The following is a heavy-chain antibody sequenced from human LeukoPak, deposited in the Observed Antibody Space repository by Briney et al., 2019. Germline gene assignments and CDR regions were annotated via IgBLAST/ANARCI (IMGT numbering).Heavy chain of an antibody. CDR2: IYYSGST. J-gene: IGHJ6*03. D-gene: IGHD2-2*02. CDR3: ARVSYCSSTSCYTGSNYYYYYMDV. V-gene: IGHV4-39*07. CDR1: GGSISSSSYY. Sequence: SETLSLTCTVSGGSISSSSYYWGWIRQPPGKGLEWIGSIYYSGSTYYNPSLKSRVTISVDTSKNQFSLKLSSVTAADTAVYYCARVSYCSSTSCYTGSNYYYYYMDVWGKGTTVTASS.